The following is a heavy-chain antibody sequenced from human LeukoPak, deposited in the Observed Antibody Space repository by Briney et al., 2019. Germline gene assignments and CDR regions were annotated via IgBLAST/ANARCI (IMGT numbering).Heavy chain of an antibody. CDR2: ISGSGGST. CDR1: GFTLSSYA. J-gene: IGHJ4*02. CDR3: AKSKGVVPTLDY. Sequence: GGSLRLSCAASGFTLSSYAMSWDRQAPGKGLEWVSAISGSGGSTYYADSVKGRFTISRDNSKNTLYLQMNSLRAEDAAVYYCAKSKGVVPTLDYWGQGTLVTVSS. D-gene: IGHD3-22*01. V-gene: IGHV3-23*01.